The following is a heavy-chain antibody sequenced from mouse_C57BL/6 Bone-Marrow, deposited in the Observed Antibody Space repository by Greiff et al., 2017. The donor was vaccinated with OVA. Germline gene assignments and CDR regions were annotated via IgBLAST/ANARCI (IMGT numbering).Heavy chain of an antibody. Sequence: VQLQQPGAELVMPGASVKLSCKASGYTFTSYWLHWVKPRPGQGLEWIGEIDPSDSYTNYNQKFKGKSTLTVDKSSSTAYMQLSSLTSEDSSVYYCASYYYYGSSSLVSYWGQGTLVTVSA. J-gene: IGHJ3*01. V-gene: IGHV1-69*01. CDR1: GYTFTSYW. CDR3: ASYYYYGSSSLVSY. D-gene: IGHD1-1*01. CDR2: IDPSDSYT.